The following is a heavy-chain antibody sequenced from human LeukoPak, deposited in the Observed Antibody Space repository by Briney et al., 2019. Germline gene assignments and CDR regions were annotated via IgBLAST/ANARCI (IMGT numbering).Heavy chain of an antibody. Sequence: ASVKVSCKASGGTFSSYAISWVRQAPGQGLEWMGWMNPNSGNTGYAQKFQGRVTITRNTSISTAYMELSSLRSEDTAVYYCARGYSGYDGPYYYYYMDVWGKGTTVTVSS. J-gene: IGHJ6*03. CDR3: ARGYSGYDGPYYYYYMDV. CDR1: GGTFSSYA. CDR2: MNPNSGNT. D-gene: IGHD5-12*01. V-gene: IGHV1-8*03.